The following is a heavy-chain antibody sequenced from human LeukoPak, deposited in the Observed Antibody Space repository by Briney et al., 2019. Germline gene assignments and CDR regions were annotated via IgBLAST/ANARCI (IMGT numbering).Heavy chain of an antibody. J-gene: IGHJ6*03. V-gene: IGHV4-59*01. D-gene: IGHD5-12*01. CDR3: ARVHSGYDLGTDYYYYMDV. CDR2: IYYSGST. CDR1: GGSISSDY. Sequence: SETLSLTCTVSGGSISSDYWSWIRQPPGKGLEWIGYIYYSGSTNYNPSLKSRVTISVDTSKNKFSLELSSVTAADTAVYYCARVHSGYDLGTDYYYYMDVWGKGTTVTISS.